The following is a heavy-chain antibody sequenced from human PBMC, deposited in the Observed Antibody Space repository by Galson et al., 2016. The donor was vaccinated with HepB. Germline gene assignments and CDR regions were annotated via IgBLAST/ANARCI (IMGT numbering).Heavy chain of an antibody. CDR1: GFTFSNYA. Sequence: SLRLSCAASGFTFSNYAMSWVRRAPGKGLEWVSSISGSGDTTYDADAARGRFTISRDNSRNTLSLQMDSLRAEDSAIYYCAKGNIVQVPAAPYAWGQGTLVTVSS. J-gene: IGHJ5*02. V-gene: IGHV3-23*01. CDR2: ISGSGDTT. CDR3: AKGNIVQVPAAPYA. D-gene: IGHD2-2*01.